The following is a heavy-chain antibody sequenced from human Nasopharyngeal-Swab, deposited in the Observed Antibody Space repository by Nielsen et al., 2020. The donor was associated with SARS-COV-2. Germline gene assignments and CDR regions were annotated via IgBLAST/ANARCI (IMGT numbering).Heavy chain of an antibody. CDR2: IYYSGST. Sequence: WIRQPPGKGLEWIGYIYYSGSTNYNPSLKSRVTISVDTSKNQFSLKLSSVTAADTAVYYCARERGGPRDDSSGYLYYFDYWGQGTLVTVSS. D-gene: IGHD3-22*01. J-gene: IGHJ4*02. CDR3: ARERGGPRDDSSGYLYYFDY. V-gene: IGHV4-59*12.